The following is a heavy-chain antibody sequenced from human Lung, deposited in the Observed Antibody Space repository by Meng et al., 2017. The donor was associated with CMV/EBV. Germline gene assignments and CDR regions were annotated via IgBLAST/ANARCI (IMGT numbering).Heavy chain of an antibody. D-gene: IGHD3-10*01. Sequence: QGQLRERGPAFVKPADTLSLTCAVSGDSSTNHNWWAWVRQPPGKGLEWTGEIPHRGSSAYNPSLKSRVSMSIDKSKNQFSLKLTSVTAADTAVYHCLRRSGGSVWGQGTLVTVSS. V-gene: IGHV4-4*02. CDR2: IPHRGSS. J-gene: IGHJ1*01. CDR3: LRRSGGSV. CDR1: GDSSTNHNW.